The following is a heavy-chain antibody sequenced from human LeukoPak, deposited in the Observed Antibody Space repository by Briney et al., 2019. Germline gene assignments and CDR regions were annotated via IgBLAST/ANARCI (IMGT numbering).Heavy chain of an antibody. CDR1: GFTVSSNY. D-gene: IGHD6-19*01. J-gene: IGHJ4*01. CDR3: ARGSTAAAPGWVY. Sequence: GGSLRLSCAASGFTVSSNYMSWARQAPGKGLEWVSVIYSSGSTYYADSVKGRFTISRDNSKNTLYLQMNSLRAEDTAVYYCARGSTAAAPGWVYWGHGTLVTVSS. CDR2: IYSSGST. V-gene: IGHV3-53*01.